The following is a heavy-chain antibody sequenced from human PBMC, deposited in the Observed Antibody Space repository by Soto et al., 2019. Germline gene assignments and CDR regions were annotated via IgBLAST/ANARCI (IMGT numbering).Heavy chain of an antibody. Sequence: EVQLLASGGGFIHPGGSLRLSCAASGFSFSSFAMNWVRQAPGKGLEWVSIISGSADSTFYADSVKCRFTISRDNSKSTLYLQINSLRAEDTAVYYCAKTRGAMIYAISVYGMDVWGQGTTVTVSS. J-gene: IGHJ6*02. CDR2: ISGSADST. D-gene: IGHD2-8*01. V-gene: IGHV3-23*01. CDR1: GFSFSSFA. CDR3: AKTRGAMIYAISVYGMDV.